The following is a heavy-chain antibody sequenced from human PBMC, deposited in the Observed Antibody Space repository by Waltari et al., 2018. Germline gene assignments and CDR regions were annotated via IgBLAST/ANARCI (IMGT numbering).Heavy chain of an antibody. CDR1: GFTFSSYA. CDR2: ISYDGSNK. D-gene: IGHD4-17*01. V-gene: IGHV3-30-3*01. CDR3: ARDRPTVTYPDAFDI. Sequence: QVQLVESGGGVVQPGRSLRLSCAASGFTFSSYAMHWVRQAPGKGLEWVAVISYDGSNKYYADSVKCRFTISRDNSKNTLYLQMNSLRAEDTAVYYCARDRPTVTYPDAFDIWGQGTMVTVSS. J-gene: IGHJ3*02.